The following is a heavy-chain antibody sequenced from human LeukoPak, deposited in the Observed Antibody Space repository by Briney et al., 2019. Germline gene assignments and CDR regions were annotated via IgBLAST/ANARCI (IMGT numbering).Heavy chain of an antibody. D-gene: IGHD5-12*01. CDR1: GYSVTSNRVT. J-gene: IGHJ5*02. CDR3: ANAGDSGYDLDRWWFDP. Sequence: SQTLTLTCATSGYSVTSNRVTWIWITQSPSIDLEWMGGTYDRSKCYNDYAVSVKSRITIYPDTSKNQFSLQLNSVTPEDTAVYYCANAGDSGYDLDRWWFDPWGQGTLVTVSS. V-gene: IGHV6-1*01. CDR2: TYDRSKCYN.